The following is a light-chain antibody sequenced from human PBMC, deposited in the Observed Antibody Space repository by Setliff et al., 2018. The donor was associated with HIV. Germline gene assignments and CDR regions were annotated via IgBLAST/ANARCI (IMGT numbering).Light chain of an antibody. J-gene: IGLJ1*01. CDR3: SSYTTSSTLYV. CDR2: DVI. V-gene: IGLV2-14*03. CDR1: SSDVGGYYS. Sequence: QSALTQPASVSGSPGQPITISCTGISSDVGGYYSVSWYQQHPGKAPKLMIYDVINRPSGVSNRFSGSRSGNTASLTISGLQVEDEADYYCSSYTTSSTLYVFGPGTKVTVL.